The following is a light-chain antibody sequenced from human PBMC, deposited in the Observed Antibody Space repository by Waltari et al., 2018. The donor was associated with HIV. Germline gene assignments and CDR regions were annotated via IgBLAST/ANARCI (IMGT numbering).Light chain of an antibody. J-gene: IGKJ1*01. V-gene: IGKV3-20*01. Sequence: EVVFTQSPGTLSLSPGERATLSCRASQSLISDYLAWYQQKPGQAPSLLVYSASNRAAGVPDRFEGGGFGTEFTLTITRLEPEDSAVYYCQHSFGTFGQGTKVEI. CDR3: QHSFGT. CDR1: QSLISDY. CDR2: SAS.